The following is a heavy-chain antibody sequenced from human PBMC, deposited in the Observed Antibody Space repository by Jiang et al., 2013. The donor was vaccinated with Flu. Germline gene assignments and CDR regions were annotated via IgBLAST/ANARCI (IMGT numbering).Heavy chain of an antibody. CDR2: IVVGSGNT. V-gene: IGHV1-58*01. J-gene: IGHJ5*02. D-gene: IGHD3-22*01. CDR3: AADIINYDSSGYYYSANWFDP. Sequence: CKASGFTFTSSAVQWVRQARGQRLEWIGWIVVGSGNTNYAQKFQERVTITRDMSTSTAYMELSSLRSEDTAVYYCAADIINYDSSGYYYSANWFDPWGQGTLVTVSS. CDR1: GFTFTSSA.